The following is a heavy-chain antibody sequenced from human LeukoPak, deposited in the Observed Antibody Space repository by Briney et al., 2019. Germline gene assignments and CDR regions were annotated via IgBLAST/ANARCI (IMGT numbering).Heavy chain of an antibody. Sequence: GGSLRLSCAASGFTFSRHGMHWVRQAPGKGLEWVAFIRYDGSEKFYADSVKGRFTISRDNSKNTLYLQMNSLRAEDTAVYYCARAFTAYGDYDYWGQGTLVTVSS. V-gene: IGHV3-30*02. CDR3: ARAFTAYGDYDY. CDR2: IRYDGSEK. J-gene: IGHJ4*02. CDR1: GFTFSRHG. D-gene: IGHD4-17*01.